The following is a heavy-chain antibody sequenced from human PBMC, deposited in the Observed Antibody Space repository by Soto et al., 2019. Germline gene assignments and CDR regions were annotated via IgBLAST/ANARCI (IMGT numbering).Heavy chain of an antibody. CDR2: ISAYNGNT. V-gene: IGHV1-18*04. CDR3: ARGFRGYSYGYVGNYYGMDV. Sequence: GASVKVSCKASGYTFTSYGISWVRQAPGQGLEWMGWISAYNGNTNYAQKLQGRVTMTTDTSTSTAYMELRSLRSDDTAVYYCARGFRGYSYGYVGNYYGMDVWGQGTTVTVSS. CDR1: GYTFTSYG. D-gene: IGHD5-18*01. J-gene: IGHJ6*02.